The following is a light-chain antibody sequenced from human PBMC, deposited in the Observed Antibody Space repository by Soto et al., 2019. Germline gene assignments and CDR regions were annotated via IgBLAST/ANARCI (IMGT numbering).Light chain of an antibody. CDR1: QGISSW. V-gene: IGKV1-12*01. CDR2: AAS. J-gene: IGKJ1*01. Sequence: DIQMTQSPSSVSASVGDRVTITCRASQGISSWLAWYQKKPGKAPKLLIYAASSLQSGVPSRFSGSGSGTDFTLTISSLQPEDFATYYWQQANSFPRTFGQGTKVEIK. CDR3: QQANSFPRT.